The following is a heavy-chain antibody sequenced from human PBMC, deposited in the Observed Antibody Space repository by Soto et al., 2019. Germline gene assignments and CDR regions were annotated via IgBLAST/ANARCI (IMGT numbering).Heavy chain of an antibody. Sequence: PGGSLRLSCAASGFTFSSYEMNWVRQAPGKGLEWVSYISSSGSTIYYADSVKGRFTISRDNAKNSLYLQMNSLRAEDTAVYYYERDRKYSRALDYWGQGTLVTVSS. CDR3: ERDRKYSRALDY. CDR2: ISSSGSTI. D-gene: IGHD6-6*01. J-gene: IGHJ4*02. CDR1: GFTFSSYE. V-gene: IGHV3-48*03.